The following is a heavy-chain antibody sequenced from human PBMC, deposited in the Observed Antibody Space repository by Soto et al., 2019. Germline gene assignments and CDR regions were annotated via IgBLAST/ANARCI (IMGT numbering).Heavy chain of an antibody. CDR1: GFTFSSYA. Sequence: GGSLRLSCAASGFTFSSYAMSWVRQAPGKGLEWVSGISGSGGSTYYADSVKGRFTISRDNSKNTLYLQMNSLRAEDTAVYYCAKSGGYRNGGLDYWGQGSLVTVSS. J-gene: IGHJ4*02. V-gene: IGHV3-23*01. CDR3: AKSGGYRNGGLDY. CDR2: ISGSGGST. D-gene: IGHD5-18*01.